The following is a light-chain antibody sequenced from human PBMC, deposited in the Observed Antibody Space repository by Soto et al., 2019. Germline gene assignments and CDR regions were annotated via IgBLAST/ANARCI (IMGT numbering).Light chain of an antibody. J-gene: IGKJ5*01. V-gene: IGKV3D-15*01. CDR3: QQYYSFPYT. CDR2: GAS. Sequence: EIVMAQSPATLSVSPGERATLSCRASQSVSSNLAWYQQKRGQAPRLLIYGASSRATGIPDRFSDSGSGTDFTLTISCLQSEDFATYYCQQYYSFPYTFGQGTRLEIK. CDR1: QSVSSN.